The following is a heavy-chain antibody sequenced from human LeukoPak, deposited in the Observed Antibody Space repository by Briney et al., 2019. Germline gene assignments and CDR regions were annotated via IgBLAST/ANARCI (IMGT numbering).Heavy chain of an antibody. V-gene: IGHV3-48*04. CDR3: AREQLSSWFHGHYYYGMDV. J-gene: IGHJ6*02. Sequence: GGSLRLSCAASGFTFSSYSMNWVRQAPGKGLEWVSYISSSSSTIYYADSVKGRFTISRDNAKNSLYLQMNSLRAEDTAVYYCAREQLSSWFHGHYYYGMDVWGQGTTVTVSS. CDR1: GFTFSSYS. D-gene: IGHD6-13*01. CDR2: ISSSSSTI.